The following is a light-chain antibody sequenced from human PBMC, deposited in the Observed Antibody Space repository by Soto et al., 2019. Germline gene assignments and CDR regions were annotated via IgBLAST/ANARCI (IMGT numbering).Light chain of an antibody. Sequence: QSALTQPASVSGSPGQSVTISCTGTSSDVGGYNYVSWYQQHPGKAPKLMIYDVSNRPSGVSNRFSGSKSGNTASLTISGLLAEYEADYYCISYTCSSTLVFGGGTKLTVL. CDR1: SSDVGGYNY. CDR3: ISYTCSSTLV. CDR2: DVS. J-gene: IGLJ2*01. V-gene: IGLV2-14*01.